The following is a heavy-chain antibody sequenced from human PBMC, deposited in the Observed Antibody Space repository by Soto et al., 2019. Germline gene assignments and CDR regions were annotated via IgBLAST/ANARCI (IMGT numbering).Heavy chain of an antibody. D-gene: IGHD2-2*01. V-gene: IGHV1-2*04. CDR3: ARADCISTSCPTRDYYYYYGMDV. CDR1: GYTFTGYY. Sequence: QVQLVQSGAEVKKPGASVKVSCKASGYTFTGYYMHWVRQAPGQGLEGMGWINPNSGGTNYAQKFKGWVTMTRDTSSSTAYMELSRLRSDDTAVYYCARADCISTSCPTRDYYYYYGMDVWGQGTTVTVSS. J-gene: IGHJ6*02. CDR2: INPNSGGT.